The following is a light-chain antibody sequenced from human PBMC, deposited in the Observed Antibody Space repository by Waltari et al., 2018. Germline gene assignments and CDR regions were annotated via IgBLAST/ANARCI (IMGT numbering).Light chain of an antibody. Sequence: SYDLTQPPSVSVSSGQTASITCSGDKLGAKFVCWYQQKPGQSPVLVIYQDNKRPSGIPERFSGSNSGNTATLTISETQAMDEADYYCQAWDSFSVIFGGGTKVTVL. V-gene: IGLV3-1*01. J-gene: IGLJ2*01. CDR1: KLGAKF. CDR2: QDN. CDR3: QAWDSFSVI.